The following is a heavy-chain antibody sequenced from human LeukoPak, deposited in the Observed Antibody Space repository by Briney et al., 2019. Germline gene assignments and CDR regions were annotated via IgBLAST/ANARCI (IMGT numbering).Heavy chain of an antibody. CDR2: INHSGST. V-gene: IGHV4-34*01. Sequence: PSETLSLTCAVYGGSFSGYYWSWIRQPPGKGLEWIGEINHSGSTNYNPSLKSRVTMSVDTSKNQFSLKLSSVTAADTAVYYCARGLYCSSTSCYTTSHYYYYMDVWGKGTTVTVSS. J-gene: IGHJ6*03. D-gene: IGHD2-2*02. CDR1: GGSFSGYY. CDR3: ARGLYCSSTSCYTTSHYYYYMDV.